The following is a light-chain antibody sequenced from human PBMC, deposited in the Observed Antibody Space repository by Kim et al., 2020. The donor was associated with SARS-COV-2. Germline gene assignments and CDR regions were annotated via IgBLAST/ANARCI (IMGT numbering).Light chain of an antibody. V-gene: IGLV2-11*01. CDR3: CSYADSYTYVV. Sequence: QSALTQPCSVSGSPGQSVTISCTGTSSDVGGYNYVSWYQQHPGKAPKLMIYDVSKRPSGVPDRFSGSKSGNTASLTVSGLQAEDEADYYCCSYADSYTYVVFGGGTQLTFL. CDR2: DVS. J-gene: IGLJ2*01. CDR1: SSDVGGYNY.